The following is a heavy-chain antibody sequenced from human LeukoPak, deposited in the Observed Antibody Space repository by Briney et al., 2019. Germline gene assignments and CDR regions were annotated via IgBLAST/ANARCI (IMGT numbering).Heavy chain of an antibody. V-gene: IGHV1-8*03. CDR1: GYTFTSYD. Sequence: ASVKVSCKASGYTFTSYDINWVRQATGQGLEWMGWMNPNSGNTGYAQKFQGRVTITRNTSISTAYMELSSLRSEDTAVYYCARANDYVENWFDPWGQGTLVTVSS. CDR2: MNPNSGNT. CDR3: ARANDYVENWFDP. J-gene: IGHJ5*02. D-gene: IGHD3-16*01.